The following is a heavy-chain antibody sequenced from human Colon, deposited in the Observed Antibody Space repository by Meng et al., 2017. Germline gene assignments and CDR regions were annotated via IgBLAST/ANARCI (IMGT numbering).Heavy chain of an antibody. CDR1: GFTFANHA. CDR3: AKDRAEMDDS. CDR2: ISGSGGII. V-gene: IGHV3-23*01. J-gene: IGHJ4*02. D-gene: IGHD1-14*01. Sequence: GESLKISCAASGFTFANHAMNWVRQAPGKGLEWVSGISGSGGIIHYADAVKGRFTISRDNSKNTLSLQMYSLRHEDTAVYYCAKDRAEMDDSWGQGTLVTVSS.